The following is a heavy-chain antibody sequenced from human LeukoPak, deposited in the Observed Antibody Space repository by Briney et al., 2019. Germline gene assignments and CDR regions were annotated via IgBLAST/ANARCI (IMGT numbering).Heavy chain of an antibody. Sequence: GGSLRLSCAASGFTFDDYAMHWVRQAPGKGLEWVSGISWNSGSIGYADSVKGRFTISRDYAKNSLYLQMNSLRAEDTALYYCAKEREPIAAAGRSLDYWGQGTLVTVSS. CDR1: GFTFDDYA. J-gene: IGHJ4*02. D-gene: IGHD6-13*01. CDR2: ISWNSGSI. V-gene: IGHV3-9*01. CDR3: AKEREPIAAAGRSLDY.